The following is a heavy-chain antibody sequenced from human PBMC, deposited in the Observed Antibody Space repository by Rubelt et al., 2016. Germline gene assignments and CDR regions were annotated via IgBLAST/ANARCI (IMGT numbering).Heavy chain of an antibody. CDR2: ISAYNGHT. CDR3: AGDRIHTADRQAWYFDH. J-gene: IGHJ2*01. Sequence: QVQLVQSGAEVKKPGASVKVSCKASGYTFTSYGISWVRPAPGQGLEWMGWISAYNGHTHYAQKLQGSVTKTTHTSTSTADVALRCRRTDDRRGYYCAGDRIHTADRQAWYFDHWGRGTLVTVSS. V-gene: IGHV1-18*01. D-gene: IGHD2/OR15-2a*01. CDR1: GYTFTSYG.